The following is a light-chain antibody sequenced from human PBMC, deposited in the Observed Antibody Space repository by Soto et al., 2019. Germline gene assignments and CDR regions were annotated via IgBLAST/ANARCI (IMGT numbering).Light chain of an antibody. CDR3: QQYNNWTFS. Sequence: EILMTQSPATLSLSPGERVTLSCRAGQGVTTNFAWYQQKSGQSPRLLIYDVSSRATGVPSRFSGTGSETDFTLTISGLQHEDFAMYVCQQYNNWTFSFGQGTRLEIK. CDR1: QGVTTN. CDR2: DVS. J-gene: IGKJ5*01. V-gene: IGKV3-15*01.